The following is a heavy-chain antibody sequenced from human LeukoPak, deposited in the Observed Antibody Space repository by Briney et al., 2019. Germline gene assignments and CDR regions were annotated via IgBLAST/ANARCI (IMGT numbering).Heavy chain of an antibody. J-gene: IGHJ6*04. CDR2: IIPIFGTA. V-gene: IGHV1-69*06. D-gene: IGHD3-16*01. Sequence: SGKVSCKASGGTFSSYAISWVRQSPGQGLEWMGGIIPIFGTANYAQKFQGRVTITSDKSTSTAYMELSSLRSEDTAVYYCARGFGGLDGMDVWGKGTTVTVSS. CDR1: GGTFSSYA. CDR3: ARGFGGLDGMDV.